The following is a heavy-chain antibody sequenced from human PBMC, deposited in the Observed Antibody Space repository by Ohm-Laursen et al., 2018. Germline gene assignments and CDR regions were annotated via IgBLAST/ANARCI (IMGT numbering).Heavy chain of an antibody. CDR2: TSGSGAGT. J-gene: IGHJ4*02. Sequence: SLRLSCAASGFTFSRYAMSWVRQAPGKGLEWVSGTSGSGAGTYYAESVRGRFTISRDNAKNSLYLQMNSLRAEDTAVYYCARVGGGLLDYWGQGTLVTVSS. CDR3: ARVGGGLLDY. D-gene: IGHD3-10*01. V-gene: IGHV3-23*01. CDR1: GFTFSRYA.